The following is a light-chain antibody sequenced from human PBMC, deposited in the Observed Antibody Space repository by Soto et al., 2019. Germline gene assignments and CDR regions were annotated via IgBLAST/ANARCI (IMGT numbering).Light chain of an antibody. CDR2: STN. CDR1: SGSVSTSYY. J-gene: IGLJ2*01. CDR3: VLYMGSGFVV. Sequence: QAVVTQEPSFSVSPGGTVTLTCGFSSGSVSTSYYPSWYQQTLGQAPRTLIYSTNTPSSGVPDRFSGSILGNKAALTITGAQEDDESDYCCVLYMGSGFVVFGGGTQLTVL. V-gene: IGLV8-61*01.